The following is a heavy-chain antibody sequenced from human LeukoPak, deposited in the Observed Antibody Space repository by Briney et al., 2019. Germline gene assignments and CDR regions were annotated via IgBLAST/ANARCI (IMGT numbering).Heavy chain of an antibody. CDR3: ARLDWVLSRKRNIRHSSSWYSDY. J-gene: IGHJ4*02. D-gene: IGHD6-13*01. Sequence: GGSLRLSCAASGFTVSGNYMTWVRQAPGKGLEWVSVIYSGGGTYYADSVKGRFTISRDNSKNTLYLQMNSLRAEDTAVYYCARLDWVLSRKRNIRHSSSWYSDYWGQGTLVTVSS. V-gene: IGHV3-66*04. CDR1: GFTVSGNY. CDR2: IYSGGGT.